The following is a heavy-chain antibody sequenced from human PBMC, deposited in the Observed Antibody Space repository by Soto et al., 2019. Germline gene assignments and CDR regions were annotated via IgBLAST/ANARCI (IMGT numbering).Heavy chain of an antibody. CDR3: ARGGAYCGGDCYYPFDY. V-gene: IGHV4-30-2*01. J-gene: IGHJ4*02. CDR1: GGSISSGGYS. CDR2: IYHSGST. D-gene: IGHD2-21*02. Sequence: SETLSLTCAVSGGSISSGGYSWSWIRQPPGKGLEWIGYIYHSGSTYYNPSLKSRVTISVDRSKNQFSLKLSSVTAADTAVYYCARGGAYCGGDCYYPFDYWGQGTLVTVSS.